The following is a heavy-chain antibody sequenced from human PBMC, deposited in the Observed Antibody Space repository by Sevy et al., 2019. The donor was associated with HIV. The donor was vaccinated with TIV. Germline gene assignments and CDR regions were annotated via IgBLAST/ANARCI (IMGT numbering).Heavy chain of an antibody. CDR1: GYTFTSYD. J-gene: IGHJ5*02. Sequence: ASVKVSCKASGYTFTSYDINWVRQAPGQGLEWMGWMNPSSEKTGYAQQFQDRVIMTRNTSISTAYMELSSLTVDDTEVQERGRRRSEHSISTAEEGRSRLTFGETAVYSWAGGVGGYYDFFTGYPRGGNWFDPWGQGTLVTVSS. V-gene: IGHV1-8*01. CDR2: MNPSSEKT. D-gene: IGHD3-9*01. CDR3: GRRRSEHSISTAEEGRSRLTFGETAVYSWAGGVGGYYDFFTGYPRGGNWFDP.